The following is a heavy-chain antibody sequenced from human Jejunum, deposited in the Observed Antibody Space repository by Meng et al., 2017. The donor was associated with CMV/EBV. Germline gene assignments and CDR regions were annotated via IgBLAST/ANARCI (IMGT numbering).Heavy chain of an antibody. CDR1: GGSSSGYY. Sequence: TVSGGSSSGYYWSWIRQPPGKGLEWIGYISYSGSTNYNPSLKSRVTISVDTSKNQFSLRLSSVTAAGTGVYYCARDRKSGSEFDYWGQGTLVTVSS. J-gene: IGHJ4*02. CDR2: ISYSGST. CDR3: ARDRKSGSEFDY. D-gene: IGHD1-26*01. V-gene: IGHV4-59*01.